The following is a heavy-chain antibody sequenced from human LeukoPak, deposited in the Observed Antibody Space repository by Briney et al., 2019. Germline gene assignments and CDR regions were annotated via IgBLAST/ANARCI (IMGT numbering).Heavy chain of an antibody. CDR3: ARVDCGGDCYSHY. Sequence: SETLSLTCTVSGGSISSYYWSWIRQPPGEGLEWIGEINHSGSTNYNPSLKSRVTISVDTSKNQFSLKLSSVTAADTAVYYCARVDCGGDCYSHYWGQGTLVTVSS. J-gene: IGHJ4*02. CDR1: GGSISSYY. D-gene: IGHD2-21*02. V-gene: IGHV4-34*01. CDR2: INHSGST.